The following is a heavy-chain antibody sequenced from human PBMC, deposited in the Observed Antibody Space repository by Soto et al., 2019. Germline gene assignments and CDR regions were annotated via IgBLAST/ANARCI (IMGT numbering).Heavy chain of an antibody. Sequence: QVQLVQSGAEVKKPGSSVKVSCKASGGTFSSYAISWVRQAPGQGLEWMGGIIPIFGTANYAQKFQGRVTIAADEFTSTAYMELSSLRSEDTAVYYCARDTYYYDSSGYSLYDYWGQGTLVTVSS. CDR3: ARDTYYYDSSGYSLYDY. CDR2: IIPIFGTA. D-gene: IGHD3-22*01. J-gene: IGHJ4*02. CDR1: GGTFSSYA. V-gene: IGHV1-69*01.